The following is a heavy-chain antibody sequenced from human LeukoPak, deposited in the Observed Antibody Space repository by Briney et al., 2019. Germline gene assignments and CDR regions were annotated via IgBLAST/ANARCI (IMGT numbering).Heavy chain of an antibody. J-gene: IGHJ3*02. V-gene: IGHV3-74*01. Sequence: PGGSLRLSCAASGFTFSSYWMHWVRQAPGKGLVWVSRIKTDGSSTDYADSVKGRFTIPRDNAKNTTYLQMNSLRAEDTAVYYCARGVSGTGPDIWGLGTMVTVSS. D-gene: IGHD5/OR15-5a*01. CDR3: ARGVSGTGPDI. CDR1: GFTFSSYW. CDR2: IKTDGSST.